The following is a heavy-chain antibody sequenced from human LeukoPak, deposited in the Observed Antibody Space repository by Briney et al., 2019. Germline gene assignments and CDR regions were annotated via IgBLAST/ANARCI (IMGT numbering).Heavy chain of an antibody. Sequence: GGSLRLSCEASGFTFSGNWMHWVRQAPGKGLVWVSRINGDGRTTYYADSVKGRFTISRDNAKNSLYLQMNSLRAEDTAVYYCAKDGPPGYSSGWYTNYYYMDVWGKGTTVTVSS. D-gene: IGHD6-19*01. CDR2: INGDGRTT. CDR1: GFTFSGNW. V-gene: IGHV3-74*01. CDR3: AKDGPPGYSSGWYTNYYYMDV. J-gene: IGHJ6*03.